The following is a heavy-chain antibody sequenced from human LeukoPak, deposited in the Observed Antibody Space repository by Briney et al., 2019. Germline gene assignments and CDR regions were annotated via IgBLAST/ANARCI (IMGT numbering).Heavy chain of an antibody. J-gene: IGHJ4*02. CDR3: ARASSSWYYFDY. CDR1: GFTFSSYS. V-gene: IGHV3-21*01. CDR2: ISSSSSYI. D-gene: IGHD6-13*01. Sequence: SGRSLRLSCAASGFTFSSYSMNWVRQAPGKGLEWVSSISSSSSYIYYADSVKGRFTISRDNAKNSLYLQMNSLRAEDTAVYYCARASSSWYYFDYWGQGTLVTVSS.